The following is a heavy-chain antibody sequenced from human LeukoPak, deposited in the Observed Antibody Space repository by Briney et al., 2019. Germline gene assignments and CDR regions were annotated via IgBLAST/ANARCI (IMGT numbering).Heavy chain of an antibody. CDR2: ISLDGSKK. D-gene: IGHD5-12*01. J-gene: IGHJ4*02. CDR1: GFTFSSFA. CDR3: ARVGDIGSSIGYDF. V-gene: IGHV3-30*01. Sequence: PGRSLRLSCAASGFTFSSFAMHWVRRAPDRGLEWMAVISLDGSKKYSADSVKGRFTISRDNSKNTLYLQMNSLRVEDTAVYYCARVGDIGSSIGYDFWGQGTLVIVSS.